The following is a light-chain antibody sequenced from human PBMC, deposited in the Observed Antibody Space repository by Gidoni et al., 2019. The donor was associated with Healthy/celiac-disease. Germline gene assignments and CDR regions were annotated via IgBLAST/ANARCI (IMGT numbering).Light chain of an antibody. CDR2: GAS. V-gene: IGKV3-20*01. J-gene: IGKJ4*01. CDR1: QSVSSSY. Sequence: EIVLTQSPGPLSLSPGERATLSCRASQSVSSSYLAWYQQKPGQAPRLLIYGASSRATGIPDRFSGSGSGTDFTLTISRLEPEDFAVYYCQQYGSSPSLTFXGXTKVEIK. CDR3: QQYGSSPSLT.